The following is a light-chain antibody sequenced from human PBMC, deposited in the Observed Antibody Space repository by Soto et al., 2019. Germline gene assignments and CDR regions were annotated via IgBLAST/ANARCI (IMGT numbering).Light chain of an antibody. CDR2: DAS. CDR3: QQYNNWPPIT. J-gene: IGKJ5*01. CDR1: QSIGLA. Sequence: EIVLTQAPATLSLSPGERATLSCRASQSIGLAVAWYQHKPGQAPRLLIFDASQRATGITARFRGSGSGTHFTLSISSLEPEDFAVYYCQQYNNWPPITSGQGTRLEIK. V-gene: IGKV3-11*01.